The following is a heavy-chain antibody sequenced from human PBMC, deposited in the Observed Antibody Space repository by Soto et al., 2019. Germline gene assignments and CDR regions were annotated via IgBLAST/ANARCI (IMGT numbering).Heavy chain of an antibody. CDR3: VRDRDNSNWPNFDS. CDR1: GGTFSIYT. Sequence: QVQLVQSGSEVKKPGSSVRVSCKTSGGTFSIYTISWVRQAPGQGLEWMGRVLPFLDITSYSQRFQGRVTITAYRSTTTAYRELSSLRSEDTAVYYCVRDRDNSNWPNFDSWGQGTLVTVSS. D-gene: IGHD6-13*01. V-gene: IGHV1-69*02. J-gene: IGHJ4*02. CDR2: VLPFLDIT.